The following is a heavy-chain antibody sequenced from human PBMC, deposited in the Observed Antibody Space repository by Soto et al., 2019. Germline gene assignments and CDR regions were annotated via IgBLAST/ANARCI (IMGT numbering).Heavy chain of an antibody. Sequence: GASVKVSCKASGGTFSSYAISWVRQAPGQGLEWMGGIIPIFGTANYAQKFQGRVTITADESTSTAYMELSSLRSEDTAVYYCARGSYVDTAMVLREPFHCDCWGQGTLVTVSS. D-gene: IGHD5-18*01. CDR3: ARGSYVDTAMVLREPFHCDC. CDR1: GGTFSSYA. CDR2: IIPIFGTA. V-gene: IGHV1-69*13. J-gene: IGHJ4*02.